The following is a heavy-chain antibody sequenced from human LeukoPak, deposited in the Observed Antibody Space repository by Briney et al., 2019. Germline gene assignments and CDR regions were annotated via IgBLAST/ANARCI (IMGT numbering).Heavy chain of an antibody. CDR2: IIPIFGTA. V-gene: IGHV1-69*05. J-gene: IGHJ4*02. CDR3: ARGNWGFPSDY. Sequence: GASVKVSCKASGGTFSSYAISWVRQAPGQGLEWMGGIIPIFGTANYAQKLQGRVTMTTDTSTSTAYMELRSLRSDDTAVYYCARGNWGFPSDYWGQGTLVTVSS. D-gene: IGHD7-27*01. CDR1: GGTFSSYA.